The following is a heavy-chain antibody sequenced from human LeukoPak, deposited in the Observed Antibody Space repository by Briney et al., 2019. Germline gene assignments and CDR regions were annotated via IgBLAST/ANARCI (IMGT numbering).Heavy chain of an antibody. Sequence: PSETLSLTCTVSGGSISSYYWSWIRQPPGKGLEWIGYIYYSGSTNYNPSLKSRVTISVDTSKNQFSLKLSSVTAADTAVYYCARHRRGSTSQNYYYYYYYMDVWGKGTTVTISS. D-gene: IGHD2-2*01. CDR3: ARHRRGSTSQNYYYYYYYMDV. CDR1: GGSISSYY. V-gene: IGHV4-59*08. J-gene: IGHJ6*03. CDR2: IYYSGST.